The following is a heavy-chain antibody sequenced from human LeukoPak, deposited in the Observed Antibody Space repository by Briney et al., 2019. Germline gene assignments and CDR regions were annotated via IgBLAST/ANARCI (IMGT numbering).Heavy chain of an antibody. Sequence: GGSLRLSCAASGFTFSSYGMNWVRQAPGKGLEWVSSISSSSSYIYYADSVKGRFTISRDNAKNSLYLQMNSLRAEDTAVYYCARGPGYQLLGSDCAFDIWGQGTMVTVSS. CDR3: ARGPGYQLLGSDCAFDI. D-gene: IGHD2-2*01. V-gene: IGHV3-21*04. CDR1: GFTFSSYG. J-gene: IGHJ3*02. CDR2: ISSSSSYI.